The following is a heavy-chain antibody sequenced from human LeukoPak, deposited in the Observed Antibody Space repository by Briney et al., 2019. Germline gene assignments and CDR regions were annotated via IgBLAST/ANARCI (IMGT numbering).Heavy chain of an antibody. CDR3: ARGHYDILTGPMDYYYYGMDV. Sequence: SETLSLTCTVSGGSISSYYWSWIRRPPGKGLEWIGYIYYSGSTNFNPSLKSRVTISVDTSKNQFSLKLSSVTAADTAVYYCARGHYDILTGPMDYYYYGMDVWGQGTTVTVSS. CDR2: IYYSGST. CDR1: GGSISSYY. V-gene: IGHV4-59*01. J-gene: IGHJ6*02. D-gene: IGHD3-9*01.